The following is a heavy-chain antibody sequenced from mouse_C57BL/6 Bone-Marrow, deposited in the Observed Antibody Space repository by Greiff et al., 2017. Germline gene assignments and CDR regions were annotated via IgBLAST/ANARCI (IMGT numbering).Heavy chain of an antibody. D-gene: IGHD1-1*01. CDR2: IYPRSGNT. CDR3: ARCRIRGYFDY. CDR1: GYTFTSYG. V-gene: IGHV1-81*01. J-gene: IGHJ2*01. Sequence: VHLVESGAELARPGASVKLSCKASGYTFTSYGISWVKQRTGQGLEWIGEIYPRSGNTYYNEKFKGKATLTADKSSSTAYMELRSLTSEDSAVYFCARCRIRGYFDYWGQGTTLTVSS.